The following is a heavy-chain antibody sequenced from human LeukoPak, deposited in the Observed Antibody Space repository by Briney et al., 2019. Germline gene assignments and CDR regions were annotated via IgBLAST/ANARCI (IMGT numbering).Heavy chain of an antibody. CDR1: GGSISSYY. CDR3: ARESMVRGVMTYNWFDP. V-gene: IGHV4-59*12. J-gene: IGHJ5*02. Sequence: SETLSLTCNVSGGSISSYYWSWIRQPPGKGLEWIGNIYYSGSTNYNPSLKSRVTISVDTSKNQFSLKLSSVTAADTAVYYCARESMVRGVMTYNWFDPWGQGTLVTVSS. CDR2: IYYSGST. D-gene: IGHD3-10*01.